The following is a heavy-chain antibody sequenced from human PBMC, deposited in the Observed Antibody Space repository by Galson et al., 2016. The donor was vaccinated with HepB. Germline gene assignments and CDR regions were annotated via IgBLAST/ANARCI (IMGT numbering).Heavy chain of an antibody. D-gene: IGHD3-22*01. CDR1: GYIFSKYG. J-gene: IGHJ5*02. CDR3: ATSGYYPNWFDP. CDR2: ISENNGTK. V-gene: IGHV1-18*01. Sequence: SVKVSCKASGYIFSKYGINWVRQAPGQGLEWMGWISENNGTKKYAQKFQGRVTLTTDTSTSTAYMELRSLRSDDTAVYYCATSGYYPNWFDPWGQGTLVTVSS.